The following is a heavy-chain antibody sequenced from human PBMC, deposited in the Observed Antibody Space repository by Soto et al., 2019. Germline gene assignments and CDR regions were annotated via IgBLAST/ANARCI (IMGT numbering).Heavy chain of an antibody. Sequence: SETLSLTCTVSGGSINDHYWSWIRQPPGKGMEWIGFIRYSGSTNYNPSLKSRVTITVDTSKSQFSLKLSSVTAADTAVYYCGRYGPSANSDSSGALDIWGQGAMVTVSS. J-gene: IGHJ3*02. CDR1: GGSINDHY. CDR2: IRYSGST. V-gene: IGHV4-59*11. CDR3: GRYGPSANSDSSGALDI. D-gene: IGHD3-22*01.